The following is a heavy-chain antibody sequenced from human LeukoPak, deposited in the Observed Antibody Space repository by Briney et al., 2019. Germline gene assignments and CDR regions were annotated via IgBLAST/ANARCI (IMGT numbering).Heavy chain of an antibody. CDR3: ARGLFGGFAAAPFDH. D-gene: IGHD2-2*01. J-gene: IGHJ4*02. V-gene: IGHV1-69*04. CDR2: IIPMLGKT. CDR1: GGTFDNYA. Sequence: GASVKASCKASGGTFDNYAVNWVREAPGLGLEWMGRIIPMLGKTNSAQKFQDRVTFTADKSTGTAYMELTHLRPDDTAVYFCARGLFGGFAAAPFDHWGQGTLVTVSP.